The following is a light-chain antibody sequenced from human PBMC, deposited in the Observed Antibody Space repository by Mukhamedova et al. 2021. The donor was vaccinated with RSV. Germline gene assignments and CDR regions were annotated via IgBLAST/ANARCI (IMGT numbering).Light chain of an antibody. J-gene: IGLJ2*01. CDR3: CSYAGSKV. CDR1: SSDVGSYNL. Sequence: GQSITISCTGTSSDVGSYNLVSWYQQHPGKAPKLMIYEGSKRPSGVSNRFSGSKSGNPASLTISGLQAEDEADYYCCSYAGSKVFG. V-gene: IGLV2-23*01. CDR2: EGS.